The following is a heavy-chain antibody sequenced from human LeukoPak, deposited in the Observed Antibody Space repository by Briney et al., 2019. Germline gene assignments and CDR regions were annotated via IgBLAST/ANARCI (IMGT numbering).Heavy chain of an antibody. J-gene: IGHJ4*02. D-gene: IGHD6-19*01. CDR2: IYYSGST. CDR1: GGFVSSGSYY. V-gene: IGHV4-61*01. CDR3: ARVSGSSSGYFDY. Sequence: PSETLSLTCTVSGGFVSSGSYYWSWIRQPPGKGLEWIGYIYYSGSTNYNPSLKSRVTISVDTSKNQFSLKLSSVTAADTAVYYCARVSGSSSGYFDYWGQGTLVTVSS.